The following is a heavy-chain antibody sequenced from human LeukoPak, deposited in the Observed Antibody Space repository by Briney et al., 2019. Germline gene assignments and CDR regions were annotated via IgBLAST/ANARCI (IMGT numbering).Heavy chain of an antibody. J-gene: IGHJ4*02. CDR1: GFTCSSYA. V-gene: IGHV3-23*01. Sequence: PGGSLRLSCAASGFTCSSYAMSWVRQAPGKGLEWVSAISGSGGSTYYAHSVKGRFTISRDNSKNTLYLQMDSLRAEDTAVYYCAKERYYDFWSGYLTHFDYWGQGTLVTVSS. CDR3: AKERYYDFWSGYLTHFDY. D-gene: IGHD3-3*01. CDR2: ISGSGGST.